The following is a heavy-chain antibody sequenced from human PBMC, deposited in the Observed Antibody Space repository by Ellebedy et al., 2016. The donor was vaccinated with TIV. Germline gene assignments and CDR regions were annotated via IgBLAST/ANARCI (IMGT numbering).Heavy chain of an antibody. Sequence: ETLSLTCAASAFTISNVWMNWVRRAPGKGLEWVGRIKGRAEGGTTDYAAPVKGRFTISRDDSKNTLYLQMNSLRAEDTAVYYCAKDQVVGHSSSYYAMDVWGQGTTVTVSS. CDR1: AFTISNVW. CDR3: AKDQVVGHSSSYYAMDV. D-gene: IGHD1-26*01. V-gene: IGHV3-15*01. CDR2: IKGRAEGGTT. J-gene: IGHJ6*02.